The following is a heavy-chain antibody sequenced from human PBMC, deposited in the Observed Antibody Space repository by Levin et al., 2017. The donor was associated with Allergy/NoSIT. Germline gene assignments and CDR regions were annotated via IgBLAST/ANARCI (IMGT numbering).Heavy chain of an antibody. Sequence: GASVKVSCKASGGTFSSYAISWVRQAPGQGLEWMGGIIPIFGTANYAQKFQGRVTITADESTSTAYMELSSLRSEDTAVYYCARRGLGGGGDRRHHGGAGIRPRGGMDVWGQGTTVTVSS. D-gene: IGHD2-21*02. CDR1: GGTFSSYA. V-gene: IGHV1-69*13. J-gene: IGHJ6*02. CDR3: ARRGLGGGGDRRHHGGAGIRPRGGMDV. CDR2: IIPIFGTA.